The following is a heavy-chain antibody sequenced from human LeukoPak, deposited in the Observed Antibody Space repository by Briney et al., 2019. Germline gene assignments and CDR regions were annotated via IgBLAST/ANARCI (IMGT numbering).Heavy chain of an antibody. D-gene: IGHD3-10*02. Sequence: GGSPRLSCAASGFTFSSYEMNWVRQAPGKGLEWVSYISSSGSTIYYADSAKGRFTISRDNAKNSLYLQVNSLRAEDTAVYYCAELGITMIGSVWGKGTTVTISS. V-gene: IGHV3-48*03. CDR1: GFTFSSYE. J-gene: IGHJ6*04. CDR2: ISSSGSTI. CDR3: AELGITMIGSV.